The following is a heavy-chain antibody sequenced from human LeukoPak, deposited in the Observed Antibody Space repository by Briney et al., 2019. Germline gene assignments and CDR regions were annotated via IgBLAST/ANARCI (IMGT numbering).Heavy chain of an antibody. D-gene: IGHD2-15*01. V-gene: IGHV4-39*07. CDR2: INYRGTINYRGGTGMT. J-gene: IGHJ4*02. Sequence: SSETLSLTCSVSNELITHSTYYWGWVRQPPGKGLEWIGSINYRGTINYRGGTGMTYYNPSLKSRATILGDTSENQFFLKVNSVTAADTGVYYCVRAVSLLPPAWWGQGILVTVSS. CDR3: VRAVSLLPPAW. CDR1: NELITHSTYY.